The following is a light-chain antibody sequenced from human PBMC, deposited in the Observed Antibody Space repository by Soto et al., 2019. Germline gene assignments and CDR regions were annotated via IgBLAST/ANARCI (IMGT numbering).Light chain of an antibody. V-gene: IGKV2-28*01. Sequence: EIVVTQSPLSLPVTPGEPASISCKSSQSLLHSNGNTYLGWYLQKPGQSPQLLIYLGSNRDSGVPDRFSGSGSGTDFTLNISREEAEDVGVYYCMQALHARTFGQGTKVEIK. CDR2: LGS. J-gene: IGKJ1*01. CDR3: MQALHART. CDR1: QSLLHSNGNTY.